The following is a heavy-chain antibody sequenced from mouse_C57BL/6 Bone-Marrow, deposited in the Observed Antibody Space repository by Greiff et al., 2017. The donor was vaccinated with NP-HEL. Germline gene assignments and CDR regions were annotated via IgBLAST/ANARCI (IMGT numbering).Heavy chain of an antibody. CDR2: IYPGNSDT. CDR3: TREDGYYVDWYFDV. Sequence: VQLQQSGTVLARPGASVKMSCKTSGYTFTSYWMHWVKQRPGQGLEWIGAIYPGNSDTSYNQKFKGKAKLTAVTSASTAYMELSSLTNEDSAVYYCTREDGYYVDWYFDVWGTGTTVTVSS. D-gene: IGHD2-3*01. CDR1: GYTFTSYW. J-gene: IGHJ1*03. V-gene: IGHV1-5*01.